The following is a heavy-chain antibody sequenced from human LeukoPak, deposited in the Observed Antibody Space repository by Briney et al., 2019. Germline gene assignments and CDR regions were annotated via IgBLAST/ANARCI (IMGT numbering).Heavy chain of an antibody. D-gene: IGHD5-12*01. CDR2: ISRSGSTI. CDR1: GCTVSSYD. J-gene: IGHJ4*02. V-gene: IGHV3-48*03. CDR3: ARDRGLWLAQYEKFDY. Sequence: GWSLRLSCATSGCTVSSYDMNWIRQAPGEWLECASDISRSGSTIYYADSGKGRFTISRDNAKNSLYLQMNSLTAEDTPVYYCARDRGLWLAQYEKFDYWGQGTLVTVSS.